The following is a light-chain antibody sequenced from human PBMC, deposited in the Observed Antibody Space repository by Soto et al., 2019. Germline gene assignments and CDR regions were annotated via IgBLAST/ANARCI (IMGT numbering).Light chain of an antibody. CDR1: QGVSSSY. J-gene: IGKJ1*01. CDR3: QQYNDWPPT. V-gene: IGKV3-15*01. CDR2: GAS. Sequence: EIVMTQSPASLSVSPGERVTLSCRAGQGVSSSYLAWYQQKPGQAPRLLIYGASTRATGIPARFSGSGSGTEFTFTISSLQSEDFAVYYCQQYNDWPPTFGQGTKVDIK.